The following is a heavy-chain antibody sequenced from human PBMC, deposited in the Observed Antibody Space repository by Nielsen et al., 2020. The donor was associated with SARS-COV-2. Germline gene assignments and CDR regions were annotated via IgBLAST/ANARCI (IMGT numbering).Heavy chain of an antibody. D-gene: IGHD2-15*01. Sequence: SETLSLTCTVSGGSISSSSYYWGWIRQPPGKGLEWIGSIYYSGSTYYNPSLKSRVTISVDTSKNQFSLKLSSVTAADTAVYYCAREGCSGGSCYSRTYYYYGMDVWGQGTTVTVSS. CDR1: GGSISSSSYY. V-gene: IGHV4-39*07. J-gene: IGHJ6*02. CDR2: IYYSGST. CDR3: AREGCSGGSCYSRTYYYYGMDV.